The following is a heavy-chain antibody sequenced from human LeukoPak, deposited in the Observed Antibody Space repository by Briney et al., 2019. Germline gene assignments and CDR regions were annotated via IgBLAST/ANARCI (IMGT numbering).Heavy chain of an antibody. V-gene: IGHV4-4*07. J-gene: IGHJ4*02. CDR2: IYTSGST. CDR1: GGSISSYY. D-gene: IGHD3-22*01. CDR3: ARDGYYYDSSGYYGKFDY. Sequence: PLETLSLTCTVSGGSISSYYWSWIRQPAGKGLEWIGRIYTSGSTNYNPSLKSRVTMSVDTSKNQFSLKLSSVTAADTAVYYCARDGYYYDSSGYYGKFDYWGQGTLVTVSS.